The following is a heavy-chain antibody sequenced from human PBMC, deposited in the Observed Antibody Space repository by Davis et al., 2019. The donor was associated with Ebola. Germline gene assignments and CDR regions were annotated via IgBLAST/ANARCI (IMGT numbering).Heavy chain of an antibody. CDR3: ARGSAFWSGYFMAYFEH. V-gene: IGHV1-8*02. CDR1: GYTFTSYD. J-gene: IGHJ4*02. CDR2: INPNAGNT. Sequence: ASVKVSCKASGYTFTSYDINWVRQATGQGLEWMGWINPNAGNTKYEQKFQGRVTMTRDTSTTTAYMELTGLRSDDTAVYYCARGSAFWSGYFMAYFEHWGQGTVVSV. D-gene: IGHD3-3*01.